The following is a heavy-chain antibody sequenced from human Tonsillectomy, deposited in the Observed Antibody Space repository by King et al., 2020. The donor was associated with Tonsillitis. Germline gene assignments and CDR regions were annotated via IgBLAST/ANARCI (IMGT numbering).Heavy chain of an antibody. D-gene: IGHD2-2*02. J-gene: IGHJ4*02. V-gene: IGHV3-21*01. Sequence: VQLVESGGGLVKPGGSLRLSCAASGFTFSSYTMHWVRQAPGKGLEWVSSISSSSSYIYYADSIKGRFTISRDNAQNSLYLQLNSLRADDTAVYYCARVDCAFTGCYTQPGLDYWGQGTPVTVSS. CDR3: ARVDCAFTGCYTQPGLDY. CDR2: ISSSSSYI. CDR1: GFTFSSYT.